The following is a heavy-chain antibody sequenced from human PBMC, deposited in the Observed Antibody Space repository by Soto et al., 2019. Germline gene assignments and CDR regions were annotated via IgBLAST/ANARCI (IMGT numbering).Heavy chain of an antibody. D-gene: IGHD1-26*01. CDR1: GYTFSTFG. V-gene: IGHV1-18*01. CDR2: ISADSGKT. Sequence: QVSLVNSGPEVKRPGASVRVSCKASGYTFSTFGVTWVRQAPGPGLEWMGWISADSGKTIYAQIFQDRVTLTVDTSTSTAYMDRLSLRFADTAVYFCARATRWVPAYFDSWGQGTPISVSS. CDR3: ARATRWVPAYFDS. J-gene: IGHJ4*02.